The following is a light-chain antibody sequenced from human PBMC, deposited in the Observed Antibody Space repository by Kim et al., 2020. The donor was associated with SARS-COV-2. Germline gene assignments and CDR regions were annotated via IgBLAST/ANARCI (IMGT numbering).Light chain of an antibody. CDR1: SSDIGGYNF. CDR3: SSYVVRNTLVV. J-gene: IGLJ2*01. CDR2: NVT. V-gene: IGLV2-14*03. Sequence: QSALTQPASLSGSPGQSITISCTGTSSDIGGYNFVSWYQQHPANAPKLMIYNVTDRPSGVSNRFSGSKSGNTASLTISGLKAEDEAHYYCSSYVVRNTLVVFGGGTQLNVL.